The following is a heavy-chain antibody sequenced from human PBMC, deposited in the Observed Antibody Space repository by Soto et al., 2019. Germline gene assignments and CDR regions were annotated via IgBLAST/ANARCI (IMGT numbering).Heavy chain of an antibody. Sequence: QVQLVESGGGVVQPGRSLRLSCAASGFTFSSYGMHWVRQAPGKGLEWVAVISYDGSNKYYADSVKGRFTISRDNSKNTLYLQMNSLRAEDTAVYYCAKQTYYDFWSGYYRYNWFDPWGQGTLVTVSS. CDR2: ISYDGSNK. CDR3: AKQTYYDFWSGYYRYNWFDP. J-gene: IGHJ5*02. D-gene: IGHD3-3*01. V-gene: IGHV3-30*18. CDR1: GFTFSSYG.